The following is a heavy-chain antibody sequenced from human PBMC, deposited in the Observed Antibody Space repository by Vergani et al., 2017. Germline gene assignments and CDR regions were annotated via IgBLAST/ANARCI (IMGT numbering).Heavy chain of an antibody. CDR2: IRSKGNNYAT. CDR3: TRPRGYGSGTYYDY. J-gene: IGHJ4*01. CDR1: GFTFSASA. Sequence: EVQLVESGGGLVQPGGSLKLSCAASGFTFSASAMHWVRQASGKGLEWIGRIRSKGNNYATTYAASVTGRFSISRDDSKNTAYLQMNSLKTEDTAVYYCTRPRGYGSGTYYDYRGQGTLVTVSS. V-gene: IGHV3-73*02. D-gene: IGHD3-10*01.